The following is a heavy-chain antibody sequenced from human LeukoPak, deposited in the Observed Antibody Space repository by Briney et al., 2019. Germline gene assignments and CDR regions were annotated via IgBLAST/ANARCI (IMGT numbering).Heavy chain of an antibody. J-gene: IGHJ6*03. CDR3: ARHGRVAVAGIFGTSPYYYYYYMDV. V-gene: IGHV4-34*01. Sequence: GSPRLSCAASGFTFSSYWMSWVRQAPGKGLEWIGEINHSGSTNYNPSLKSRVTISVDTSKNQFSLKLSSVTAADTAVYYCARHGRVAVAGIFGTSPYYYYYYMDVWGKGTTVTISS. D-gene: IGHD6-19*01. CDR2: INHSGST. CDR1: GFTFSSYW.